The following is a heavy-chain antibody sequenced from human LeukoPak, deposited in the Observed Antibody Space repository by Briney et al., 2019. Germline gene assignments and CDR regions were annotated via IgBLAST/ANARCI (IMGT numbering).Heavy chain of an antibody. CDR2: ISGSGDNT. Sequence: GGSLRLSCAASGFTFSSYAMSWVRQAPGKGLEWVSVISGSGDNTYYAVSVRGRFTISRDNSKNTLCLQMNSLRAEGSAVYYCANGGLLPGLVFMVSFDYWGQGTLVTVSS. CDR1: GFTFSSYA. D-gene: IGHD2-8*01. V-gene: IGHV3-23*01. CDR3: ANGGLLPGLVFMVSFDY. J-gene: IGHJ4*02.